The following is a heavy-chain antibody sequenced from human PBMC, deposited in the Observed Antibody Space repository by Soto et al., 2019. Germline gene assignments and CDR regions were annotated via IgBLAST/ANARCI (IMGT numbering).Heavy chain of an antibody. D-gene: IGHD3-22*01. Sequence: QVQLVQSGAEVKKPGASVKVSCKASGYTFTSYGISWVRQAPGQGLEWMGWISAYNGNTNSAEKLQSRVTMTTDTSTRTAYMELRSLRTDVTDVYYCARFSSAALFQHWGQGTLVTVSS. V-gene: IGHV1-18*01. CDR2: ISAYNGNT. CDR3: ARFSSAALFQH. J-gene: IGHJ1*01. CDR1: GYTFTSYG.